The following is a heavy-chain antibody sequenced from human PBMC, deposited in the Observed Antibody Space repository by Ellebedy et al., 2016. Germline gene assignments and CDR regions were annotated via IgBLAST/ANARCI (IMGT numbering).Heavy chain of an antibody. J-gene: IGHJ4*02. CDR1: GFTFSSYG. D-gene: IGHD2-2*01. CDR3: AREVVHSGNFDS. CDR2: IWNDGSNK. V-gene: IGHV3-33*01. Sequence: GESLKISXAASGFTFSSYGMHWVRQAPGKGLEWVAAIWNDGSNKYYADSVKGRFSISRDNSENTLYLQMNSLRAEDTAVYYCAREVVHSGNFDSWGQGTLVTVSS.